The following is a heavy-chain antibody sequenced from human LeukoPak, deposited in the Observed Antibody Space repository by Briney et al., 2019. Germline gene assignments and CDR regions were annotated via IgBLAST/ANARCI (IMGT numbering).Heavy chain of an antibody. CDR1: GGTFSTYA. V-gene: IGHV1-69*06. Sequence: SVKVSCKASGGTFSTYAISWVRQAPGQGLEWMGGIIPIFGTADYAQKFQGRVTITADKSTNTSYMELSSLRSEDTAVYYCARVRDFWSGLGYWFDPWGQGTLVTVSS. CDR2: IIPIFGTA. J-gene: IGHJ5*02. CDR3: ARVRDFWSGLGYWFDP. D-gene: IGHD3-3*01.